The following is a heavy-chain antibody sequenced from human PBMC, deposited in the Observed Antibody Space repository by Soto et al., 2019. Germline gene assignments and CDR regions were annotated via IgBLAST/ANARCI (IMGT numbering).Heavy chain of an antibody. Sequence: QLQLEESGPGLVKSSETLSLTCSVSGDSISSSSYYWGWIRQSPGEGLEWIGNIHGNGGTQYNPSLSRRVIISVDTSAHQFSLRLTSVTAADTAVYYCASRYGPSEFDHWGQGSLVTVSS. CDR2: IHGNGGT. CDR1: GDSISSSSYY. V-gene: IGHV4-39*01. J-gene: IGHJ4*02. CDR3: ASRYGPSEFDH. D-gene: IGHD3-9*01.